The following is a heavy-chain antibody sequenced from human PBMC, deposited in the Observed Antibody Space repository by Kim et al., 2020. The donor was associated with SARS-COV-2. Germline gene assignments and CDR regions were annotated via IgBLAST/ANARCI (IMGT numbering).Heavy chain of an antibody. J-gene: IGHJ4*02. D-gene: IGHD6-13*01. Sequence: GGSLRLSCAASGFTFSSYGMHWVRQAPGKGLEWVAVIWYDGSNKYYADSVKGRFTISRDNSKNTLYLQMNSLRAEDTAVYHCARDWGGVSSSWTPLDYWGQGTLVTVSS. CDR3: ARDWGGVSSSWTPLDY. CDR2: IWYDGSNK. V-gene: IGHV3-33*01. CDR1: GFTFSSYG.